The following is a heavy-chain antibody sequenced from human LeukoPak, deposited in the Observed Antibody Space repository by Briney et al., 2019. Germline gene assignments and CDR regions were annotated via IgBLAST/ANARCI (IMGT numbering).Heavy chain of an antibody. CDR3: ARAPYTSGWYRGDNDY. D-gene: IGHD6-19*01. V-gene: IGHV3-48*01. CDR1: GFTFSSYS. CDR2: ISGSSGTR. J-gene: IGHJ4*02. Sequence: GGSLRLSCAASGFTFSSYSMNWVRQAPGKGLEWVSYISGSSGTRYYADSVKGRFTISGDNAKNSLYLQMNSLRAEDTAVYYCARAPYTSGWYRGDNDYWGQGTLVTVSS.